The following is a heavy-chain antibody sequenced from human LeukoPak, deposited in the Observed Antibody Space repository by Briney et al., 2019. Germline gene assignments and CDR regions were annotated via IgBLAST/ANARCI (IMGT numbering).Heavy chain of an antibody. D-gene: IGHD3-10*01. Sequence: PGGSLRLSCAASGVTFDDYAMHWVRQAPGKGLEWVSGISWNSGSIGYADSVKGRFTIFRDNAKNSLYLQMNSLRAEDTALYYCAKIRSGYGGFDYWGQGTLVTVSS. CDR2: ISWNSGSI. CDR1: GVTFDDYA. CDR3: AKIRSGYGGFDY. V-gene: IGHV3-9*01. J-gene: IGHJ4*02.